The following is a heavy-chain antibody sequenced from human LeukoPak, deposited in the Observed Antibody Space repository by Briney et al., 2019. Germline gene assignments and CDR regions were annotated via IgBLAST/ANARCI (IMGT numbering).Heavy chain of an antibody. CDR2: ISAYNGNT. CDR1: GYTFTSYG. CDR3: ARVEYCSSTSCYGWFDP. V-gene: IGHV1-18*01. Sequence: WASVKVSCKASGYTFTSYGISWVRQAPGQGLEWMGWISAYNGNTNYAQKLQGRVTMTTDTSTSTAYMELRSLRSDDTAVYYCARVEYCSSTSCYGWFDPWGQGTLVTASS. D-gene: IGHD2-2*01. J-gene: IGHJ5*02.